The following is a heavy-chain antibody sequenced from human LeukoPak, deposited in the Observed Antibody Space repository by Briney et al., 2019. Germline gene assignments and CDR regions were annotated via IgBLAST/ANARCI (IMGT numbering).Heavy chain of an antibody. J-gene: IGHJ6*02. CDR2: IYSGGST. V-gene: IGHV3-53*01. CDR3: ARVIGSAGYGMDV. CDR1: GFTFGDYA. D-gene: IGHD3-22*01. Sequence: PGGSLRLSCTASGFTFGDYAMSWVRQAPGKGLEWVSVIYSGGSTYYADSVKGRFTISRDNSKNTLYLQMNSLRAEDTAVYYCARVIGSAGYGMDVWGQGTTVTVSS.